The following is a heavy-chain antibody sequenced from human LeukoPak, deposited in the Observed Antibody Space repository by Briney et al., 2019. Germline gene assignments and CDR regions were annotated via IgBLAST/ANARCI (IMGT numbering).Heavy chain of an antibody. CDR2: IYYSGST. CDR3: AREAPSGYLQRLYYYFDY. Sequence: PSETLSLTCTVSGGSISSYYWGWICQPPGKGLEWIGSIYYSGSTYYNPSLKSRVTISVDTSKNQFSLKLSSVTAADTAVYYCAREAPSGYLQRLYYYFDYWGQRTLVTVSS. J-gene: IGHJ4*02. V-gene: IGHV4-39*07. CDR1: GGSISSYY. D-gene: IGHD5-12*01.